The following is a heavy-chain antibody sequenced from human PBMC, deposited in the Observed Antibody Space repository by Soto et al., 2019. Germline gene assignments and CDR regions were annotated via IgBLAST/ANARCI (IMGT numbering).Heavy chain of an antibody. J-gene: IGHJ5*02. CDR3: ARCLVTAIGVWFDP. D-gene: IGHD2-21*02. CDR2: IFNSGST. CDR1: DGSIRSGSYY. Sequence: LSETLTLTCSVSDGSIRSGSYYWGWLRQPPGKGLEWIGSIFNSGSTNYNPSLKSRVTISVDTSKNQFSLKLSSVTAADTAVYYCARCLVTAIGVWFDPWGQGTLVTVSS. V-gene: IGHV4-39*07.